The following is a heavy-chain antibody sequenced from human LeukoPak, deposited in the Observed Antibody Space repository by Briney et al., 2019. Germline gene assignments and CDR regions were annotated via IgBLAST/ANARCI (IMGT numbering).Heavy chain of an antibody. Sequence: SETLSLTCTVSGGSISSYYWSWIRQPPGKGLEWIGYIYYSGSTNYNPSLKSRVTMSVDTSKNQFSLKLSSVTAADTAVYYCARDGVETGIYMDVWGKGTTVTVSS. CDR3: ARDGVETGIYMDV. CDR1: GGSISSYY. V-gene: IGHV4-59*01. J-gene: IGHJ6*03. D-gene: IGHD3-3*01. CDR2: IYYSGST.